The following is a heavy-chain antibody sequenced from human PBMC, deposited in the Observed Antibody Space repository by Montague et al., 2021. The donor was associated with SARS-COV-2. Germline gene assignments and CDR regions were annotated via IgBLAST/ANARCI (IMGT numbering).Heavy chain of an antibody. CDR1: GASITSES. CDR3: ARERSGSDVFDL. CDR2: VYDTGIT. Sequence: SETLSLTCSVSGASITSESWAWIRQTPGGGLQWIAYVYDTGITGYHPSLRSRTTIAVDTSKNQLSLNVRSTTAADTAVYFCARERSGSDVFDLWGQGTSVTVS. J-gene: IGHJ3*01. D-gene: IGHD6-19*01. V-gene: IGHV4-59*01.